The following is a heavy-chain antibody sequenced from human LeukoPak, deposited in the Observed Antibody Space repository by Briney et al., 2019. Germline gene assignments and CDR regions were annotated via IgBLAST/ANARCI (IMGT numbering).Heavy chain of an antibody. J-gene: IGHJ4*02. V-gene: IGHV1-18*01. Sequence: ASVKVSCKASGYTFPSYNINWVRQAPGQGLEWMGWITGYTGTTNYAQKFQGRITMTTDTSTTTAYMELRTLKSDDTAVYYCARERNDYGDYRRRYFDSWGQGALVTVSS. CDR2: ITGYTGTT. D-gene: IGHD4-17*01. CDR3: ARERNDYGDYRRRYFDS. CDR1: GYTFPSYN.